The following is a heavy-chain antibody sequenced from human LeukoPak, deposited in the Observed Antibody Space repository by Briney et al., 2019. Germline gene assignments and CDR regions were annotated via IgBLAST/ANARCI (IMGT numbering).Heavy chain of an antibody. CDR3: ATGIFCATTTCPGYGNYYYFMDV. Sequence: GASVKVSCKVSGFTLSELSMHWVRQAPGKGLEWVGGFDPKDGEAVYAERFRGRVILTEDRPSNTAYMDLSSLGADDTAVYYCATGIFCATTTCPGYGNYYYFMDVWGEGTTVTV. J-gene: IGHJ6*03. D-gene: IGHD3-3*02. CDR1: GFTLSELS. V-gene: IGHV1-24*01. CDR2: FDPKDGEA.